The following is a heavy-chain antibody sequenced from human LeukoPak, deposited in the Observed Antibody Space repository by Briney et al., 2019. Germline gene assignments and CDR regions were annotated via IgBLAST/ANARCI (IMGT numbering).Heavy chain of an antibody. CDR2: ISSSGSTI. J-gene: IGHJ5*01. CDR3: AKESTVTPGNVNWFDS. D-gene: IGHD4-17*01. V-gene: IGHV3-48*03. CDR1: GFTFSSYE. Sequence: GGSLRLSCAASGFTFSSYEMNWVRQAPGKGLEWVSYISSSGSTIYYADSVKGRFTISRDNSKNTLYLQMNSLRAEDTAVYYCAKESTVTPGNVNWFDSWGQGTLVTVSS.